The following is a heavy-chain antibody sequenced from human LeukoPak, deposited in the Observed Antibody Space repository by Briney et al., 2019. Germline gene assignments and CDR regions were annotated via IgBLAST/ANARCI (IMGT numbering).Heavy chain of an antibody. V-gene: IGHV1-69*05. Sequence: ASVKVSCKASGGTFSSYAISWVRQAPGQGLEWMGGIIPIFGTANYAQKFQGRVTITTDESTSTAYMEPSSLRSEDTAVYYCARDRIAAAAYDAFDIWGQGTMVTVSS. CDR3: ARDRIAAAAYDAFDI. CDR2: IIPIFGTA. J-gene: IGHJ3*02. D-gene: IGHD6-13*01. CDR1: GGTFSSYA.